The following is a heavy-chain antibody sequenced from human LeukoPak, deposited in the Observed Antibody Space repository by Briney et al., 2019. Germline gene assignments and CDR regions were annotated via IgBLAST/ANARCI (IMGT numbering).Heavy chain of an antibody. D-gene: IGHD5-18*01. J-gene: IGHJ4*02. Sequence: SETLSLTCTVSGGSISSYYWSWIRQPPGKGLEWIGYIYYSGSTNYNPSLKSRVTISVDTSKNQFSLKLSSVTAADTAVYYCARGGRRGYSYGSRHPFDYWGQGTLVTVSS. V-gene: IGHV4-59*12. CDR2: IYYSGST. CDR1: GGSISSYY. CDR3: ARGGRRGYSYGSRHPFDY.